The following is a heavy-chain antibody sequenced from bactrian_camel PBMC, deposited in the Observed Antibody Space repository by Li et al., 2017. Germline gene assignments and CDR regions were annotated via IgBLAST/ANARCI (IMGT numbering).Heavy chain of an antibody. CDR2: ISGSSRT. CDR3: AAGPWYTDEYKY. V-gene: IGHV3S10*01. CDR1: GFTGSNYD. D-gene: IGHD6*01. J-gene: IGHJ4*01. Sequence: DVQLVESGGGLVQPGGSLRLSCEASGFTGSNYDMNWVRQAPGKGLEWVSSISGSSRTYYSNSVKGRCTIARDNTKNTVYLQMISLESEDTALYYCAAGPWYTDEYKYWGQGTQVTV.